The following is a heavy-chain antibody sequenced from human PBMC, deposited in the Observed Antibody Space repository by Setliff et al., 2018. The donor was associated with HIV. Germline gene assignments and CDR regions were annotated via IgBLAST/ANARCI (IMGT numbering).Heavy chain of an antibody. J-gene: IGHJ4*02. CDR3: ARDPVITMMVGPKFYFDY. CDR1: NGSFSGYY. V-gene: IGHV4-34*01. D-gene: IGHD3-22*01. CDR2: INDSGST. Sequence: SETLSLTCAVYNGSFSGYYWTWIRQPPGKGLEWIGEINDSGSTNYSPSLKSRVTISVDASRNQFSLRLTSVTAADTAVYYCARDPVITMMVGPKFYFDYWGQGILVTVPS.